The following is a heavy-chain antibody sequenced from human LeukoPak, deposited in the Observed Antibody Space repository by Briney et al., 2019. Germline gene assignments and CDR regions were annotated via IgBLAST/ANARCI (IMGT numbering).Heavy chain of an antibody. V-gene: IGHV7-4-1*02. CDR3: ASVQYSSGWYENWFDP. Sequence: ASVKVSCKASGYTFTSYGISWVRQAPGQGLEWMGWINTNTGNPTYAQGFTGRFVFSLDTSVSTAYLQISSLKAEDTAVYYCASVQYSSGWYENWFDPWGQGTLVTVSS. D-gene: IGHD6-19*01. CDR2: INTNTGNP. CDR1: GYTFTSYG. J-gene: IGHJ5*02.